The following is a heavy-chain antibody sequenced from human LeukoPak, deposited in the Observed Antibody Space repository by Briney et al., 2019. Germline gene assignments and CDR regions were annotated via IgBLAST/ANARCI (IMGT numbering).Heavy chain of an antibody. CDR3: ARTKDRTVTTPDY. Sequence: ASVKVSCKASGYTFTGYYMYWVRQAPGQGLEWMGWINPNSGGTNYAQKFQGRVTMTRDTSISTAYMELSRLRSDDTAVYYCARTKDRTVTTPDYWGQGTLVTVSS. CDR1: GYTFTGYY. J-gene: IGHJ4*02. V-gene: IGHV1-2*02. D-gene: IGHD4-17*01. CDR2: INPNSGGT.